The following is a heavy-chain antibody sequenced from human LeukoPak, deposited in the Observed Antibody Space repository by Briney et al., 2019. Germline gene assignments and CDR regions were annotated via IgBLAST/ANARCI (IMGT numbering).Heavy chain of an antibody. J-gene: IGHJ4*02. Sequence: GGSLRFSCAASGFTFDDYAMHWVRQAPGKGLEWVSGISWNSGSIGYADSVKGRFTISRDNAKNSLYLQMNSLRAEDTALYYCAKAPGSGSYSSPSAGYFDYWGQGTLVTVSS. V-gene: IGHV3-9*01. CDR1: GFTFDDYA. CDR3: AKAPGSGSYSSPSAGYFDY. D-gene: IGHD3-10*01. CDR2: ISWNSGSI.